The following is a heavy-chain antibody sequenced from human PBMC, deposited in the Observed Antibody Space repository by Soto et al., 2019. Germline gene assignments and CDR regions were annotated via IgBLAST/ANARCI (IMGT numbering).Heavy chain of an antibody. CDR3: AGEFEIGGCDI. D-gene: IGHD3-10*01. J-gene: IGHJ3*02. V-gene: IGHV1-18*01. CDR1: GYTFTSYG. CDR2: ISAYNGNT. Sequence: ASVKVSCKASGYTFTSYGISWVRQAPGQGLEWMGWISAYNGNTNYAQKLQGRVTMTTDTSTSTAYMDLSSLRSEDTALYYCAGEFEIGGCDIWGQGTMVTVSS.